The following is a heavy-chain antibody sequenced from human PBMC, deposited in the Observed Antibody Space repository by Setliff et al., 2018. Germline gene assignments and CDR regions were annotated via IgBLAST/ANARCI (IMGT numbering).Heavy chain of an antibody. Sequence: GASVKVSCKASGYTFTRYGISRVRQAPGQGLEWMGWISVYNSNTNYAEKLRGRVTMTTXXXTSTAXXXXXXXXSDDTAVYFCARVTYCCGDCYSFDYWGQGTLVTVSS. CDR3: ARVTYCCGDCYSFDY. CDR2: ISVYNSNT. V-gene: IGHV1-18*04. D-gene: IGHD2-21*01. J-gene: IGHJ4*02. CDR1: GYTFTRYG.